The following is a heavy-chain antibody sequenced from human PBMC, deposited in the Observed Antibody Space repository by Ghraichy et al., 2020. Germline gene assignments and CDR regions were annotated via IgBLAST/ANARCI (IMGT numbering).Heavy chain of an antibody. Sequence: GGSLRLSCAASGFTFSSYGIHWVRQAPGKGLEWVSFIRYDGSNKYYADSVKGRFTISRDNSKNTLYLQMNSLRAEDTAVYYCAKDGSTTVTTRYFDLWGRGTLVTVSS. D-gene: IGHD4-11*01. J-gene: IGHJ2*01. CDR1: GFTFSSYG. CDR2: IRYDGSNK. CDR3: AKDGSTTVTTRYFDL. V-gene: IGHV3-30*02.